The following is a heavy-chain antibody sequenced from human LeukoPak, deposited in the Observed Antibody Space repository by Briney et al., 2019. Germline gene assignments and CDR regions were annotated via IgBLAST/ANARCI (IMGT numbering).Heavy chain of an antibody. CDR2: IYHSGST. D-gene: IGHD6-19*01. Sequence: SETLSLTCTVSSGSISTYYWSWIRQPPGKGLEWIGEIYHSGSTNYNPSLQSRVTISVDKSNNHFSLRLTSVTAADTAVYYCATNGWYCLDHWGQGALVTVSS. V-gene: IGHV4-59*08. CDR1: SGSISTYY. CDR3: ATNGWYCLDH. J-gene: IGHJ1*01.